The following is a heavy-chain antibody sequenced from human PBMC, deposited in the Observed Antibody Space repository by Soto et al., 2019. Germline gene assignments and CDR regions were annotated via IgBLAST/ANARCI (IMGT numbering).Heavy chain of an antibody. CDR1: GFSLTTSGVG. Sequence: QITLKESGPTLVKPTQTLTLTCTFSGFSLTTSGVGVGWIRQPPGKALEWLALIYWDDDKRYSPSLKSRLTITKATSKNQVVLTLTNMDPVDTATYHCAHRQPNTSGWNWFDPWGQGTLVTVSS. D-gene: IGHD6-19*01. CDR2: IYWDDDK. CDR3: AHRQPNTSGWNWFDP. V-gene: IGHV2-5*02. J-gene: IGHJ5*02.